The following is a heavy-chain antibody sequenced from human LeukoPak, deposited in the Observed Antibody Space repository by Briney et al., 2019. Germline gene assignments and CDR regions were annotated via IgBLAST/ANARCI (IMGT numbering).Heavy chain of an antibody. CDR1: GFTFSSYG. Sequence: QPGGSLRLSCAASGFTFSSYGLHWVRQAPSKGLEWVAVISYDGSNKEYADSVMGRFTVSRDNSKNTQYLQMNSLRAEDTAVYYCARQADTHYWYFDLWGCGTLVTVSS. CDR2: ISYDGSNK. J-gene: IGHJ2*01. CDR3: ARQADTHYWYFDL. V-gene: IGHV3-30*03.